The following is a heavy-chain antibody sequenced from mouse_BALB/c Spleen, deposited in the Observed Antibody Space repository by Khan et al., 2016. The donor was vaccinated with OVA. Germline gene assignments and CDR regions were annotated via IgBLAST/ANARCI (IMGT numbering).Heavy chain of an antibody. J-gene: IGHJ1*01. V-gene: IGHV1-63*02. CDR2: IYPGGGYT. Sequence: VQLKQSGAELIRPGTSVKISCKASGYTFTNYWLGWIKQRPGHGLEWIGDIYPGGGYTNYNEKFKGKATLTADTSSSTAYMQLSGLTSEDSTVYCCARWATWYFDVWGAGTTVTVSS. D-gene: IGHD3-1*01. CDR3: ARWATWYFDV. CDR1: GYTFTNYW.